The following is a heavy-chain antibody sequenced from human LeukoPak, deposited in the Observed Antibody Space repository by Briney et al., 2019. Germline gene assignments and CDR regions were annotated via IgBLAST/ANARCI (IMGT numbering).Heavy chain of an antibody. CDR1: GYYIRSGFY. CDR3: ARGGRFGGSVSHYGMDV. CDR2: IYNSGTT. V-gene: IGHV4-38-2*02. J-gene: IGHJ6*02. D-gene: IGHD3-16*01. Sequence: SGTLSLTCTVSGYYIRSGFYWGWIRQPPGKGLEWIGGIYNSGTTYYNPALKSRVTVSVDTSKNQFSLELTSVTVADTAVYLCARGGRFGGSVSHYGMDVWGQGTTVTVSS.